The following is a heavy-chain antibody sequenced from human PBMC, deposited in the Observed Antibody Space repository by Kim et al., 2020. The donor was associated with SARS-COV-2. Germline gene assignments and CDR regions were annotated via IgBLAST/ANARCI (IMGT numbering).Heavy chain of an antibody. CDR3: ARDRAFLGELSDSDAFDI. V-gene: IGHV1-2*02. Sequence: ASVKVSCKASGYTFTGYYIHWVRQAPGQGLEWMGWINPNSGGTNYAQKFQGRVTMTRDTSISTSYMGLSRLSSDDTAVYYCARDRAFLGELSDSDAFDIWGQGTMVTVSS. CDR1: GYTFTGYY. CDR2: INPNSGGT. J-gene: IGHJ3*02. D-gene: IGHD3-16*02.